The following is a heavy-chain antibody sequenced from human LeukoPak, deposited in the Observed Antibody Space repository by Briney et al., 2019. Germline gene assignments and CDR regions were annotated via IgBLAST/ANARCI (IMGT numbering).Heavy chain of an antibody. V-gene: IGHV5-51*01. CDR1: GYRFISHW. CDR2: VFPDDSDT. CDR3: ARRKGYYDTSGYYAFDY. D-gene: IGHD3-22*01. Sequence: GESLRISCKAPGYRFISHWIGWVRQKPGKGLEWMGIVFPDDSDTRVSPSFQGQVTISVDKSISTAFLQWSSLSASDTAMYYCARRKGYYDTSGYYAFDYWGQGTLVTVSS. J-gene: IGHJ4*02.